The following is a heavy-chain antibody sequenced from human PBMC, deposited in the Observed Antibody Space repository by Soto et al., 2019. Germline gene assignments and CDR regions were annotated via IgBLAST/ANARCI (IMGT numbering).Heavy chain of an antibody. Sequence: SETLSLTCTVSGGSISSGGYYWSWIRQHPGKGLEWIGYIYYSGSTYYNPSLKSRVTISVDTSKNQFSLKLSSVTAADTAVYYCAGAYSDFWSGYYHLYFDYWGQGTLVTVS. CDR3: AGAYSDFWSGYYHLYFDY. V-gene: IGHV4-31*03. J-gene: IGHJ4*02. D-gene: IGHD3-3*01. CDR2: IYYSGST. CDR1: GGSISSGGYY.